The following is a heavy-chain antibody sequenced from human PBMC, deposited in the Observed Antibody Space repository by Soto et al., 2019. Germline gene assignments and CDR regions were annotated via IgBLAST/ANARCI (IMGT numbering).Heavy chain of an antibody. CDR1: GFIFSTYA. J-gene: IGHJ3*02. D-gene: IGHD4-17*01. CDR3: AHPRGYGVFDAVDI. V-gene: IGHV3-23*01. Sequence: PGGSLRLSCAASGFIFSTYAMNWVRQAPGKGLEWVSAISNSGGSTFYAESVRGRFTISRDNSIKTLYLQMSSLRTEDTAVYYCAHPRGYGVFDAVDIRCKGTMVTVSS. CDR2: ISNSGGST.